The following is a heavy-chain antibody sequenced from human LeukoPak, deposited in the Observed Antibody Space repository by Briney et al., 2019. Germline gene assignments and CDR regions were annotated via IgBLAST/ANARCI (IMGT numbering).Heavy chain of an antibody. D-gene: IGHD3-16*01. CDR2: ISSSSSYI. CDR1: GFTFTHAW. Sequence: GGSLRLSCAASGFTFTHAWMSWVRQAPGKGLEWVSSISSSSSYIYYADSVKGRFTISRDNAKNSLYLQMNSLRAEDTAVYYCARDGDWGQGTLVTVSS. J-gene: IGHJ4*02. V-gene: IGHV3-21*01. CDR3: ARDGD.